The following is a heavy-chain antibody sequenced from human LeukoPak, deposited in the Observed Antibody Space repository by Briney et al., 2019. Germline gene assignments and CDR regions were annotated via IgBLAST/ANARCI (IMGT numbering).Heavy chain of an antibody. V-gene: IGHV4-39*01. D-gene: IGHD3-3*01. CDR3: ARQSNDFWSGYYKYYFDY. CDR1: GGSISSSSYY. CDR2: IDYSRST. J-gene: IGHJ4*02. Sequence: SETLSLTCTVSGGSISSSSYYWGWIRQPPGKGLEWIGSIDYSRSTYYNPSLKSRVTISVDTSKNQFSLKLSSVTAADTAVYYCARQSNDFWSGYYKYYFDYWGQGTLVTVSS.